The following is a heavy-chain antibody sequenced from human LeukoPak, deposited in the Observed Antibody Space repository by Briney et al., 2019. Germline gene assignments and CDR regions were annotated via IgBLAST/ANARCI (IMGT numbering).Heavy chain of an antibody. D-gene: IGHD2/OR15-2a*01. CDR1: GYTFTSYY. V-gene: IGHV1-46*01. Sequence: ASVKVSFKASGYTFTSYYMHWVGQAPGQGREGMGIINPSGGRTSYAQKFQGRVTMTRDTSTSTVYMELSSLRSEDTAVYYCARDIILGAFDIWGQGTMVTVSS. CDR2: INPSGGRT. J-gene: IGHJ3*02. CDR3: ARDIILGAFDI.